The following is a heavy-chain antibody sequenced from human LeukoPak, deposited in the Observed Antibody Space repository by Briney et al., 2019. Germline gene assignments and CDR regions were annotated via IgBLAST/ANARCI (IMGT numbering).Heavy chain of an antibody. Sequence: PGGSLRLSCTASGFTLGGHDMHWVRQTTREGLEWVAAVSCHHAFYGGSVKGRFTVSREDGKNSLYLQMNSLRAGDTAVYYCVREARGYHYTYFDYWGQGSLVTVSS. CDR3: VREARGYHYTYFDY. CDR2: VSCHHA. CDR1: GFTLGGHD. V-gene: IGHV3-13*01. J-gene: IGHJ4*02. D-gene: IGHD5-18*01.